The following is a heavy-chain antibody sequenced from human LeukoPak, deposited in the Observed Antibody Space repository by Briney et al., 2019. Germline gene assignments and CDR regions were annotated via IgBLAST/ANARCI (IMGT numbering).Heavy chain of an antibody. CDR3: ARQRATIFGVVTYWEYFDY. V-gene: IGHV4-39*01. Sequence: SETLSLTCTVSGGSISSSSYYWGWIRQPPGKGLEWIGSIYYSGSTYYNPSLKSRVTISVDTSKNQFSLKLSSVTAADTAVYYCARQRATIFGVVTYWEYFDYWGQGTLVTVSS. J-gene: IGHJ4*02. CDR2: IYYSGST. D-gene: IGHD3-3*01. CDR1: GGSISSSSYY.